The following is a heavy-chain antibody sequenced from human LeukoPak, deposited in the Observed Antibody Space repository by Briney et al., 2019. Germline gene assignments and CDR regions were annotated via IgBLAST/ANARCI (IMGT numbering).Heavy chain of an antibody. J-gene: IGHJ3*02. CDR3: VGAGNLGTPRMGAFDI. V-gene: IGHV1-18*01. Sequence: ASVKVSCKASGYTFTSYDISWVRQAPGQGLEWMGWINTYNGNTSYAQKLQGRVTLTTDTSTSTAYMELRSLRSDDTAVYYCVGAGNLGTPRMGAFDIWGQGTLVTVSS. CDR1: GYTFTSYD. CDR2: INTYNGNT. D-gene: IGHD1-7*01.